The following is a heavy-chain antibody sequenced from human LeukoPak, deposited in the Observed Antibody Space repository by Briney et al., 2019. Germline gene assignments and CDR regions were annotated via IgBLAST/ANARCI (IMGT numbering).Heavy chain of an antibody. CDR2: IYSGGST. J-gene: IGHJ6*03. V-gene: IGHV3-53*01. CDR1: GFTVSSNY. Sequence: PGGSLRLSCTASGFTVSSNYMSWVRQAPGKGLEWVSIIYSGGSTFYADSVKGRFTISRDSAKNSLYLQINSLRAEDTAVYYCARGVPKTSYYYYYMDVWGKGTTVTVSS. CDR3: ARGVPKTSYYYYYMDV. D-gene: IGHD4-11*01.